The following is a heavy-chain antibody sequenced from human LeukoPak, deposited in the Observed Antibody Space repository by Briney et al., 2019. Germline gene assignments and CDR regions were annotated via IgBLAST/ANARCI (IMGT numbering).Heavy chain of an antibody. Sequence: GGSLRLSCVASGFTFSNYAMSWVRQAPGKGLEWVAVMRSGDGDTTYADSVRGRFTISRANSKNTLYLQMNSLRAEDTAVYYCAKTYCSTTSCYISASFFFDYWGQGTLVTVSS. J-gene: IGHJ4*02. CDR3: AKTYCSTTSCYISASFFFDY. V-gene: IGHV3-23*01. CDR2: MRSGDGDT. CDR1: GFTFSNYA. D-gene: IGHD2-2*02.